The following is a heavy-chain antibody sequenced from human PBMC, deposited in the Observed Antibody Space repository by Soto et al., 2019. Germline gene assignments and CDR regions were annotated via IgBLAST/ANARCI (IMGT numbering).Heavy chain of an antibody. CDR2: ISGSGGST. CDR1: GFTFSTYA. CDR3: AKKGMYNWNDPFDH. Sequence: EVQLLESGGDLVQPGGSLKLSCAASGFTFSTYAMSWVRQAPGKGLEWVSTISGSGGSTYYADSVKGRFTNSRDNSKNTLYLKKNSLSGEDTAVYYCAKKGMYNWNDPFDHWGQGTLVTVSS. V-gene: IGHV3-23*01. J-gene: IGHJ4*02. D-gene: IGHD1-20*01.